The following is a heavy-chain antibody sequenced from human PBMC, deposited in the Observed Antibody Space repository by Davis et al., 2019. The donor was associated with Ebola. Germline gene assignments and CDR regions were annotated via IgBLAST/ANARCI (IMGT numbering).Heavy chain of an antibody. V-gene: IGHV4-34*01. CDR3: ATGWNFDY. Sequence: MPSETLSLTCAVYGGSFSDYYWSWIRQPPEKGLDWIGEINPNGITNYNPSLKSRVTISVDTSKNQFSLKLSSVTAADTAVYYCATGWNFDYWGQGTLVTVSS. J-gene: IGHJ4*02. CDR2: INPNGIT. CDR1: GGSFSDYY. D-gene: IGHD6-19*01.